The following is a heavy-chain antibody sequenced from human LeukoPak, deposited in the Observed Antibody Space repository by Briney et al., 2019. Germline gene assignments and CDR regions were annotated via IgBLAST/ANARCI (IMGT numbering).Heavy chain of an antibody. CDR1: GFTFSSYW. D-gene: IGHD1-26*01. CDR3: ARDHGASYYFDY. J-gene: IGHJ4*02. CDR2: ISSSSSYI. V-gene: IGHV3-21*01. Sequence: GGSLRLSCAASGFTFSSYWMNWARQAPGKGLEWVSSISSSSSYIYYADSVKGRFTISRDNAKNSLNLQMNSLRAEDTAVYYCARDHGASYYFDYWGQGTLVTVSS.